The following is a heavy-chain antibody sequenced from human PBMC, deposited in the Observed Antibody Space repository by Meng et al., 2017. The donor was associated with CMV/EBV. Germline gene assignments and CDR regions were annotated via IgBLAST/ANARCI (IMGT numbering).Heavy chain of an antibody. Sequence: ASVKVSCKASGYTFTGYYMHWVRQAPGQGLEWMGWINPNSGDTNYAQKLQGRVTMTRDTSTSTAYMELSRLRSDDTAVYYCARGSPAARPDAFDIWGQGTLVTVSS. J-gene: IGHJ3*02. D-gene: IGHD6-25*01. CDR2: INPNSGDT. V-gene: IGHV1-2*02. CDR1: GYTFTGYY. CDR3: ARGSPAARPDAFDI.